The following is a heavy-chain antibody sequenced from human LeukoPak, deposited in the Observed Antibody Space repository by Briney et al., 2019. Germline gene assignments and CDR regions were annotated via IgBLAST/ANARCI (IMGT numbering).Heavy chain of an antibody. Sequence: GGSLRLSCAASGFTVSSYWMHWVRQAPGKGLVWVSRINSDGSSTSYADSVKGRFTISRDNAKNTLYLQMNSLRAEDTAVYYCARDQRLLWFGESDEAYFNYWGQGTLVTVSS. CDR3: ARDQRLLWFGESDEAYFNY. CDR2: INSDGSST. J-gene: IGHJ4*02. CDR1: GFTVSSYW. V-gene: IGHV3-74*01. D-gene: IGHD3-10*01.